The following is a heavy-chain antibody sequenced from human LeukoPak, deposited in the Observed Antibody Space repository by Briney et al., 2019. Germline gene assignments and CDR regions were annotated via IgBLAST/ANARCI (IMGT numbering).Heavy chain of an antibody. CDR3: ATQGRGDYGYNDY. Sequence: SETLSLTCTVSGGSISSGDYYWSWIRQPPGKSLEWIGYIYYSGSTYYNPSLKSRVTISVDTFKNQFSPKLSSVTAADTAVYYCATQGRGDYGYNDYWGQGTLVTVSS. CDR2: IYYSGST. J-gene: IGHJ4*02. V-gene: IGHV4-30-4*01. CDR1: GGSISSGDYY. D-gene: IGHD4-17*01.